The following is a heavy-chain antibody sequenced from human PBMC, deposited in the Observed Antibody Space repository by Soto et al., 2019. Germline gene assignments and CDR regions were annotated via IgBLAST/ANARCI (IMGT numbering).Heavy chain of an antibody. J-gene: IGHJ3*02. CDR3: AASPDLLRFFEWLPDPFAI. D-gene: IGHD3-3*01. CDR1: GFTFTSSA. CDR2: IVVGSGNT. V-gene: IGHV1-58*02. Sequence: SVKVSCKAAGFTFTSSAMQWVRQARGQRLEWIGWIVVGSGNTNYAQKFQERVTITRDMSTSTAYMELSSLRSEDTAVYYCAASPDLLRFFEWLPDPFAIWGQGTMVT.